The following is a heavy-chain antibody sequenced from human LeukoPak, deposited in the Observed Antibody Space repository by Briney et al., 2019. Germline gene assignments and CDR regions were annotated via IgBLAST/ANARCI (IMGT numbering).Heavy chain of an antibody. Sequence: ASVKVSCKASGYTFTSYYMHWVRQAPGQGLEWMGIINPSGGSTSYARKFQGRVTMTRDTSTSTVYMELSSLRSEDTAVYYCARDGVFGVVTNYYYYYYGMDVWGQGTTVTVSS. CDR1: GYTFTSYY. V-gene: IGHV1-46*01. CDR3: ARDGVFGVVTNYYYYYYGMDV. D-gene: IGHD3-3*01. J-gene: IGHJ6*02. CDR2: INPSGGST.